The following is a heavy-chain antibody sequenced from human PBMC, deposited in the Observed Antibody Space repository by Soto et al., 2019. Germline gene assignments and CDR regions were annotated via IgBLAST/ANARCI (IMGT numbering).Heavy chain of an antibody. V-gene: IGHV4-59*01. D-gene: IGHD6-13*01. CDR2: IYYSGST. CDR1: GGSISSYY. Sequence: SETLSLTCTVSGGSISSYYWSWIRQPPGKGLEWIGYIYYSGSTNYNPSLKSRVTISVDTSKNQFSLKLSSVTAADTAVYYCARNGIAAAAFDYWGQGTLVTVS. CDR3: ARNGIAAAAFDY. J-gene: IGHJ4*02.